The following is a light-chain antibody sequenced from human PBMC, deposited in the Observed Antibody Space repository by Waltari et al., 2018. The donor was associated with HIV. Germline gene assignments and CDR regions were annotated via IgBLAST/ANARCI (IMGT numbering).Light chain of an antibody. Sequence: EIVLTQSPGTLSLSPGERATLSCRASQSVSRSYLAWYQQKPGQAPRPLIYGASSRATGIPDRFSGSGSGTDFTLTISRLEPEDFAVYYCQQYGSSPRYSFGQGTRLEIK. CDR2: GAS. CDR1: QSVSRSY. V-gene: IGKV3-20*01. CDR3: QQYGSSPRYS. J-gene: IGKJ2*03.